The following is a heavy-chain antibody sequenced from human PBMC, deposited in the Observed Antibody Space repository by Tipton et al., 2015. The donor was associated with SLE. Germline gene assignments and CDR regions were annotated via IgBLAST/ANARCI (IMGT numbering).Heavy chain of an antibody. J-gene: IGHJ6*02. V-gene: IGHV3-30*02. CDR3: AKSGDSSGHGMDV. CDR2: IRYDGSNK. D-gene: IGHD3-22*01. CDR1: GFTVSSNY. Sequence: SLRLSCAASGFTVSSNYMSWVRQAPGKGLEWVAFIRYDGSNKYYADSVKGRFTISRDNSKNTLYLQMNSLRAEDTAVYYCAKSGDSSGHGMDVWGQGTTVTVSS.